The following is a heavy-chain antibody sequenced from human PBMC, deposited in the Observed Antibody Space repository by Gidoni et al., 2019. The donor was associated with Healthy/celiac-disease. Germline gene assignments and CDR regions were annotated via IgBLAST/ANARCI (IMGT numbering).Heavy chain of an antibody. CDR2: INPSGGST. J-gene: IGHJ4*02. V-gene: IGHV1-46*03. CDR3: ARDGGAARALYYFDY. Sequence: QVQLVQSGAEVKKPGASVKVSCKASGYTFTSYYMHWVRQAPGQGLEWMGIINPSGGSTSYAQKFQGRVTMTRDTSTSTVYMELSSLRSEDTAVYYCARDGGAARALYYFDYWGQGTLVTVSS. D-gene: IGHD6-6*01. CDR1: GYTFTSYY.